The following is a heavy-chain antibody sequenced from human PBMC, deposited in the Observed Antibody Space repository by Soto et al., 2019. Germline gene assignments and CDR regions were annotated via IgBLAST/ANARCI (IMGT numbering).Heavy chain of an antibody. V-gene: IGHV2-70*01. D-gene: IGHD6-19*01. Sequence: PTLVNPTQTLTLTCTFSGFSLSTSGMCVSWIRQPPGNALEWLALIDWDDDKYYSTSLKTRLTISKDTSKNQVVLTMTNMDPVDTATYYCARTRATGIAVAGKGYYYGMDVWGQGTTVTVSS. CDR2: IDWDDDK. J-gene: IGHJ6*02. CDR3: ARTRATGIAVAGKGYYYGMDV. CDR1: GFSLSTSGMC.